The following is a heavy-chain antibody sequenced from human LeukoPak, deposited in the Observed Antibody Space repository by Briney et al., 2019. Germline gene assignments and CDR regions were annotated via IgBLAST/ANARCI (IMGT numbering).Heavy chain of an antibody. V-gene: IGHV4-34*01. CDR1: GGSFSGYY. CDR3: ARDIAPKPQQLAHFDY. J-gene: IGHJ4*02. CDR2: INHSGST. D-gene: IGHD6-13*01. Sequence: SETLSLTCAVYGGSFSGYYWSWIRQPPGKGLEWIGEINHSGSTNYNPSLKSRVTISVDTSKNQFSLKLSSVTAADTAVYYCARDIAPKPQQLAHFDYWGQGTLVTVSS.